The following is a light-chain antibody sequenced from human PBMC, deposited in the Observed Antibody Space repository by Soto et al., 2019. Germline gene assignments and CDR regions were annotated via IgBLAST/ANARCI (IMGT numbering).Light chain of an antibody. CDR1: QSVSDN. Sequence: EIVMTQSPATLSVSPGERATLSCRASQSVSDNLAWYQQKPGQAPRLLIYGASTRATGIPARFSGSGSGTDFTLTISSLQSEDFAVYYCQQSNNWPYTFGQGTKLEIK. V-gene: IGKV3-15*01. CDR3: QQSNNWPYT. J-gene: IGKJ2*01. CDR2: GAS.